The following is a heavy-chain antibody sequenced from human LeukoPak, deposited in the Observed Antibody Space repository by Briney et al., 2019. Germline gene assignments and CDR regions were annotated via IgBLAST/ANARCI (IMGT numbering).Heavy chain of an antibody. CDR2: IYYSGIA. D-gene: IGHD3-10*01. J-gene: IGHJ4*02. CDR1: GGSISRQY. CDR3: ARTSYHYNSGDYGWYFDY. V-gene: IGHV4-59*11. Sequence: CETLSLTCTVSGGSISRQYWSLIRQPPGKGLEWIGCIYYSGIATSRPSLRSRVTISVDTSKNQFSLRLTSMTAADTAVYYCARTSYHYNSGDYGWYFDYWGQGTLVTVSS.